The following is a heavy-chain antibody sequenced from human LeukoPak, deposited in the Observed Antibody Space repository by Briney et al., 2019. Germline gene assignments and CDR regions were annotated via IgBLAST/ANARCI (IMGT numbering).Heavy chain of an antibody. D-gene: IGHD5-18*01. J-gene: IGHJ5*02. V-gene: IGHV3-21*05. CDR2: ITGAGNNI. CDR1: GFTFSNFG. Sequence: GGSLRLSCVVSGFTFSNFGMNWVRQAPGQGLEWLSYITGAGNNIYYADSVKGRFTISRDNARNSLYLQMSSLRAKDTAVYYCARDVGYRSWFDPWGQGTLVTVSS. CDR3: ARDVGYRSWFDP.